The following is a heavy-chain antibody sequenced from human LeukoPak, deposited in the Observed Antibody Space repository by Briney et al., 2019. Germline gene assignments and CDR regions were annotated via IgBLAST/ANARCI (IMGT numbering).Heavy chain of an antibody. CDR2: IYSGGST. J-gene: IGHJ6*03. V-gene: IGHV3-66*01. Sequence: GGSLRLSCAASGFTVSSNYMSWVRQAPGKGLEWVSDIYSGGSTYYADSVKGRFTISRDNSKNTLYLQMNSLRAEDTAVYYCARVAAAGTVYYYYYMDVWGKGTTVTISS. CDR3: ARVAAAGTVYYYYYMDV. D-gene: IGHD6-13*01. CDR1: GFTVSSNY.